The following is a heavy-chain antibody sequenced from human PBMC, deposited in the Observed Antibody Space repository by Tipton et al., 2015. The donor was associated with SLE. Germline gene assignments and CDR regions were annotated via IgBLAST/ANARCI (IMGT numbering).Heavy chain of an antibody. Sequence: LRLSCAASGFTFSDYYMSWIRQPPGKGLEWIGYIYYSGSTYYNPSLKSRVTISVDTSKNQFSLKLSSVTAADTAVYYCAREVHYYDSSGYPDYWGQGTLVTVSS. D-gene: IGHD3-22*01. CDR2: IYYSGST. V-gene: IGHV4-30-4*08. J-gene: IGHJ4*02. CDR3: AREVHYYDSSGYPDY. CDR1: GFTFSDYY.